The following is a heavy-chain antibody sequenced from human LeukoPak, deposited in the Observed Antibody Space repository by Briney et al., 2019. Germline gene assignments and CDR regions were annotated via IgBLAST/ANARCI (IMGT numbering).Heavy chain of an antibody. CDR3: ARDLEDLNCSSTSCPFDY. J-gene: IGHJ4*02. D-gene: IGHD2-2*01. Sequence: SQTLSLTCTISGDSVSSNSAAWNWIRQSPSRGLEWLGRTYYRSKWYNDYAVSVKSRIAINPDTSKNQFSLQLNSVTPEDTAVYYCARDLEDLNCSSTSCPFDYWGQGTLVTVSS. V-gene: IGHV6-1*01. CDR1: GDSVSSNSAA. CDR2: TYYRSKWYN.